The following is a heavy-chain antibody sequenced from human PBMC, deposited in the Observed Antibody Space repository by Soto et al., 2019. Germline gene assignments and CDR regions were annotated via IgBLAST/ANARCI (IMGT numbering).Heavy chain of an antibody. CDR2: IYYSGST. D-gene: IGHD6-19*01. V-gene: IGHV4-59*08. Sequence: SETLSLTCTVSGGSISSYYWSWIRQPPGKGLEWIGYIYYSGSTNYNPSLKSRVTISVDTSKNQFSLKLSSVTAADTAVYYCARRGSSGWYNYFDYWGQGTLVTVSS. J-gene: IGHJ4*02. CDR3: ARRGSSGWYNYFDY. CDR1: GGSISSYY.